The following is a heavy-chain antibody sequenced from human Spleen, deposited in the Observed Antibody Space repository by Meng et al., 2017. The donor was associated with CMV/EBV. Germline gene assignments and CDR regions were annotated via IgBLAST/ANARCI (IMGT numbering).Heavy chain of an antibody. J-gene: IGHJ6*02. Sequence: GGSLRLSCAASGFTFSDYYMSWIRQAPGKGLEWVSYISSSGSTIYYADSVRGRFTISRDNAKNSLYLQMNSLRVDDTAVYYCARDLLEWLGKSYYYGLDVWGQGTTVTVSS. CDR2: ISSSGSTI. CDR1: GFTFSDYY. V-gene: IGHV3-11*04. D-gene: IGHD6-19*01. CDR3: ARDLLEWLGKSYYYGLDV.